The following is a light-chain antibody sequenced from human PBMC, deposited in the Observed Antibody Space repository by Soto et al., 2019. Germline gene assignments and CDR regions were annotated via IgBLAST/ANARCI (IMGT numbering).Light chain of an antibody. CDR3: HQYSNWPPWT. J-gene: IGKJ1*01. CDR2: RAS. V-gene: IGKV3-15*01. Sequence: EGVMTQFTTTLSVSPGERATLSCRASQSLSDNLAWYQQRPGQAPRLLIYRASTRATGVPARFSASGSGTEFTLTISSLQSEDSAIYYCHQYSNWPPWTFGPGTMVDIK. CDR1: QSLSDN.